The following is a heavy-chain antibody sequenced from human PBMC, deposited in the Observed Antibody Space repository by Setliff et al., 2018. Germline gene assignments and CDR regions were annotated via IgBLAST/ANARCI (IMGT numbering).Heavy chain of an antibody. CDR2: IKHDGSEK. Sequence: GGSLRLSCTSSGFTFSTYWMSWVRQAPGKGLEWVANIKHDGSEKNYVDSVKGRFTISRDKAENSLYLQMNSLRAEDTAVYYCARGCSGGSCPGALDFWGQGTMVTVSS. D-gene: IGHD2-15*01. J-gene: IGHJ3*01. CDR3: ARGCSGGSCPGALDF. V-gene: IGHV3-7*01. CDR1: GFTFSTYW.